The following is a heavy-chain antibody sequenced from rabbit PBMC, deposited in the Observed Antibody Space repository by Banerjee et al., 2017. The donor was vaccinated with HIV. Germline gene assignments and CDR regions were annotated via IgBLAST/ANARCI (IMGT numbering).Heavy chain of an antibody. CDR2: IYTGSGDT. J-gene: IGHJ4*01. CDR3: ARGTSTYGYAGYGYTTRYYFNL. D-gene: IGHD6-1*01. CDR1: GFSFSSGYH. Sequence: QSLEESGGDLVKPGASLTLTCTASGFSFSSGYHTCWVRQAPGKGLEWIGCIYTGSGDTYYASWAKGRFTGSQTSSTTVTLQMTSLTAADTATYFCARGTSTYGYAGYGYTTRYYFNLWGPGTLVTDS. V-gene: IGHV1S40*01.